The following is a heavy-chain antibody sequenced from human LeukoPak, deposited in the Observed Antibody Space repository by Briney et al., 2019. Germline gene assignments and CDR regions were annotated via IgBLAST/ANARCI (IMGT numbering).Heavy chain of an antibody. Sequence: SETLCLTCSVSGGSISSSDHFWGWIRQPPGKGLEWIGSIYYSGTTYYNPSLKSRVTISVDMSKNQFSLKLSSVTAADTAVYYCARHSDRTAYTAKGFDYWGQGTLVTVS. CDR3: ARHSDRTAYTAKGFDY. D-gene: IGHD2-21*02. V-gene: IGHV4-39*01. CDR1: GGSISSSDHF. J-gene: IGHJ4*02. CDR2: IYYSGTT.